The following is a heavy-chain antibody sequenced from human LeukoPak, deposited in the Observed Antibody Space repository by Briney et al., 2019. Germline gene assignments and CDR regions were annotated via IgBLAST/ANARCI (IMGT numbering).Heavy chain of an antibody. V-gene: IGHV3-7*01. Sequence: QPGGSLRLSCAASGFTVSSTYMSWVRQAPGKGLEWVANIKEDGSEDYYADSVKGRFAISKDNAKNSLYLQMNNLRAEDTAMYYCARDADGYEDWGQGTLVIVSS. CDR2: IKEDGSED. CDR1: GFTVSSTY. D-gene: IGHD5-24*01. CDR3: ARDADGYED. J-gene: IGHJ4*02.